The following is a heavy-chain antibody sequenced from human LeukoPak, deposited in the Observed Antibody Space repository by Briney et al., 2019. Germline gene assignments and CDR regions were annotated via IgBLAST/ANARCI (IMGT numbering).Heavy chain of an antibody. CDR1: GFTFSSYG. D-gene: IGHD6-13*01. J-gene: IGHJ4*02. CDR2: ISYDGSNK. CDR3: AKDFRSWYDGGFYY. Sequence: GGSLRLSCAASGFTFSSYGMHWVRQAPGKGLEWVAVISYDGSNKYYGDSVKGRFTISRDNSKNTLYLQMNSLRPEDTAVYYCAKDFRSWYDGGFYYWGQGTLVTVPS. V-gene: IGHV3-30*18.